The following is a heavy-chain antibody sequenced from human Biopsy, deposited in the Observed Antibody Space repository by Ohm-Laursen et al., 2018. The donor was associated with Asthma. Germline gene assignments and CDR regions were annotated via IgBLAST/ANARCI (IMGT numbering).Heavy chain of an antibody. CDR2: IFAANSET. Sequence: ESLKISCKASGYTISDSWSGWVRQMHGKGLEWMGIIFAANSETKYSPSFQGQVTISADMSISTAFLQWSSLKASDTAIYYCARFIDGTFFVDYWGQGTLVTVSS. D-gene: IGHD1-7*01. V-gene: IGHV5-51*01. J-gene: IGHJ4*02. CDR3: ARFIDGTFFVDY. CDR1: GYTISDSW.